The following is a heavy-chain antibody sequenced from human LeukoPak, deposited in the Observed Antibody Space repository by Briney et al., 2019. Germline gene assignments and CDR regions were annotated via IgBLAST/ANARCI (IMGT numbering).Heavy chain of an antibody. D-gene: IGHD6-19*01. CDR2: ISSSSSTI. V-gene: IGHV3-48*04. Sequence: GGCLRLSCAASGFTFISYSMNWVRQAPGKGLEWVSYISSSSSTIYYADSVKGRFTISRDNAKNSLYLQMNSLRAEDTAVYYCASGIPSSGWYFDLFDYWGQGTLVTVSP. CDR1: GFTFISYS. CDR3: ASGIPSSGWYFDLFDY. J-gene: IGHJ4*02.